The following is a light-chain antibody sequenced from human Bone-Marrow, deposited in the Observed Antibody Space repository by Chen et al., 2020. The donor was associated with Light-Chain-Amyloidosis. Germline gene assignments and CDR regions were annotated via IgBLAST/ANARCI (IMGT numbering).Light chain of an antibody. Sequence: PATLSVSXGERXXLSCXPSQXXSSNXXWYQXKPGQXPRHXIYGASTRDTAIPARXXXSGXXXEXXXTIXXXQSEXXAVXFCQQXHLWYTFGXGTKLEIK. V-gene: IGKV3-15*01. J-gene: IGKJ2*01. CDR1: QXXSSN. CDR2: GAS. CDR3: QQXHLWYT.